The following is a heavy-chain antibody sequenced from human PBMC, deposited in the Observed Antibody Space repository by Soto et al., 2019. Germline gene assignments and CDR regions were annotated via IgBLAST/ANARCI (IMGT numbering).Heavy chain of an antibody. CDR3: ARARVIRWQHYGMDV. CDR1: GYTFTGYY. J-gene: IGHJ6*02. CDR2: INPNSGGT. V-gene: IGHV1-2*02. D-gene: IGHD2-15*01. Sequence: GASVKVSCKASGYTFTGYYMHWVRQAPGQGLEWMGWINPNSGGTNYAQKFQGRVTMTRDTSISTAYMELSRLRSDDTAVYYCARARVIRWQHYGMDVWGQGTTVTVSS.